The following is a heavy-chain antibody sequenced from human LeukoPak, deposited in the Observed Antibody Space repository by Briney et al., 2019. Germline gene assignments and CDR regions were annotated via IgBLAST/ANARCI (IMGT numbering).Heavy chain of an antibody. Sequence: GGSLRLSCAASGFTFSTSWMHWVRQVSGKGLVWVARSNSDGSSTSYADSVKGRFTISRDNAQNTLYLQMSSLRAEDTAVYYCARAASYCYYYTDVWGKGTTVTVSS. CDR1: GFTFSTSW. CDR3: ARAASYCYYYTDV. CDR2: SNSDGSST. V-gene: IGHV3-74*01. J-gene: IGHJ6*03.